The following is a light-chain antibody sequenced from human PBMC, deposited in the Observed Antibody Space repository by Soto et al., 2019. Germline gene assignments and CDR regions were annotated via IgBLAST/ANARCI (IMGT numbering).Light chain of an antibody. V-gene: IGKV3-20*01. Sequence: EIVLTQSPYTQSLSPGERATLPCRASHLVNSRDVGWYQQKPGQAPRLLINGASSRATGVPARFSGSGSGTEFTLTIGSLQSEDFAVYYCQQYSSSPSFGQGTRLEIK. CDR1: HLVNSRD. J-gene: IGKJ5*01. CDR3: QQYSSSPS. CDR2: GAS.